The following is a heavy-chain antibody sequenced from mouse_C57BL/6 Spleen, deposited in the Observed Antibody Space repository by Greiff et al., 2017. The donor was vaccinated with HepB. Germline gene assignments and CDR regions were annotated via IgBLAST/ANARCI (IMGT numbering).Heavy chain of an antibody. Sequence: VQLQQPGAELVRPGSSVKLSCKASGYTFTSYWMHWVKQRPIQGLEWIGNIDPSDSETHYNQKFKDKATLTVDKSSSTAYMQLSSLTSEDSAVYYCGYGNYDAMDYWGQGISVTVSS. CDR2: IDPSDSET. V-gene: IGHV1-52*01. D-gene: IGHD2-10*02. CDR1: GYTFTSYW. CDR3: GYGNYDAMDY. J-gene: IGHJ4*01.